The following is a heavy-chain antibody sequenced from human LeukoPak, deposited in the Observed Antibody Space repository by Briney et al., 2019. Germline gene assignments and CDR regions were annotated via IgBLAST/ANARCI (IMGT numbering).Heavy chain of an antibody. CDR2: IYYSGST. Sequence: PSETLSLTCTVSGASINYYCWSWIRQPPGKGLEWIGYIYYSGSTKYNPSLKSRVTISVDRSKNQFSLKLTSVTAADTAVYYCARLGRGSGSYFYYYAMDVWGQGTTVTVSS. CDR1: GASINYYC. D-gene: IGHD3-10*01. V-gene: IGHV4-59*08. CDR3: ARLGRGSGSYFYYYAMDV. J-gene: IGHJ6*02.